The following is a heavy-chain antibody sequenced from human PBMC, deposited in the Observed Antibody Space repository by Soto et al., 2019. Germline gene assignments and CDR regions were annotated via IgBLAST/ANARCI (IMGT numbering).Heavy chain of an antibody. CDR2: IKSKTDGGTT. Sequence: GGFLRLSCAASGFTFSNACMNWVRQAPGKGLEWVGRIKSKTDGGTTDYAAPVKGRFTISRDDSKNTLYLQMNSLKTEDTAVYYCTTTPGGDSSGYYYRWFEFDYWGQGTLVTVSS. CDR1: GFTFSNAC. J-gene: IGHJ4*02. V-gene: IGHV3-15*07. CDR3: TTTPGGDSSGYYYRWFEFDY. D-gene: IGHD3-22*01.